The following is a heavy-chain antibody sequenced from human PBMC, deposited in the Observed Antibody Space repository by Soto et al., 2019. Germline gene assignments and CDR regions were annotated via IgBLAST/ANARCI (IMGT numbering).Heavy chain of an antibody. CDR3: ARLVVVSPFANV. CDR1: GGAINTNNYY. CDR2: VFYNGTT. J-gene: IGHJ4*02. D-gene: IGHD2-21*01. V-gene: IGHV4-39*01. Sequence: SETLSLTCTVSGGAINTNNYYWGWVRQPPGKGLEWIGSVFYNGTTYYSPSLKSRVTISLATSRTQFSLKLNSVTAADTAVYYCARLVVVSPFANVWGQGTLVTVSS.